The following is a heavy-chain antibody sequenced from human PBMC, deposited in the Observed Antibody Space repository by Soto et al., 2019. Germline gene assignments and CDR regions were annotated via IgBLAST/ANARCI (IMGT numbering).Heavy chain of an antibody. J-gene: IGHJ6*02. CDR2: MYYSGST. Sequence: SETLSLTCTVSGGSISSSYSYWGWIRQPPGKGLEWIGSMYYSGSTYYSPSLKNRVTLSVATSKNQFSLKLSSVTAADTAVYFCARARFSQWSQDYYGLDVWGQGTTVTVSS. V-gene: IGHV4-39*01. CDR3: ARARFSQWSQDYYGLDV. D-gene: IGHD3-3*01. CDR1: GGSISSSYSY.